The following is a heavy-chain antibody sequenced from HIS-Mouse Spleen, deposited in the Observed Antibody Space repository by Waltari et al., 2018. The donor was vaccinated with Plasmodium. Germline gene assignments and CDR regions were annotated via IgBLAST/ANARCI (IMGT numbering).Heavy chain of an antibody. Sequence: EVQLLESGGGLVQPGGSLRLSCAASGFTFSSYAMSWVGQAPGNGWGWVSAIRGSGGSTCYADSVKGRFTISRDNSKNTLYLQMNSLRAEDTAVYYCAKDRGWGIDYWGQGTLVTVSS. D-gene: IGHD3-10*01. CDR2: IRGSGGST. CDR3: AKDRGWGIDY. J-gene: IGHJ4*02. CDR1: GFTFSSYA. V-gene: IGHV3-23*01.